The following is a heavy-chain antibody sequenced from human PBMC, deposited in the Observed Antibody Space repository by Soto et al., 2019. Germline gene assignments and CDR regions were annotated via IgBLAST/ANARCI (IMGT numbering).Heavy chain of an antibody. V-gene: IGHV3-30*18. CDR2: ISYDVISNDGSNI. CDR3: AKNGPRSGYGSSSTDLDY. Sequence: GGSLRLSCGASGFTFSSYAMHWVRQAPGKGLEWVAVISYDVISNDGSNIYYADPVKGRFTISRDSSKNTLYLQMNSLRAEDTAVYYCAKNGPRSGYGSSSTDLDYWGQGTLVTVSS. CDR1: GFTFSSYA. J-gene: IGHJ4*02. D-gene: IGHD6-6*01.